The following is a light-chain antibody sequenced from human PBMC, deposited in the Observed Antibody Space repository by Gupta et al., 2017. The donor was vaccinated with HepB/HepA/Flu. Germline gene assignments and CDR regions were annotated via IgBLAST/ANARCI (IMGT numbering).Light chain of an antibody. CDR1: SSDVGGYNY. CDR2: DVS. Sequence: QSALTQPASVSGSPGPSITISCPGTSSDVGGYNYVSWYQQHPGKAPKLMIYDVSNRPSGVSNRFSGSKSGNTASLTISGLQAEDEADYYCSSYTSSSTLIFGEGTKLTVL. CDR3: SSYTSSSTLI. J-gene: IGLJ2*01. V-gene: IGLV2-14*03.